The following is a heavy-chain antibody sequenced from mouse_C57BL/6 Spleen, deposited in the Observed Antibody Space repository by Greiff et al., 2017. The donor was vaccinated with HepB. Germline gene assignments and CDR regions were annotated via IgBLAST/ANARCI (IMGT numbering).Heavy chain of an antibody. CDR1: GYAFSSSW. V-gene: IGHV1-82*01. J-gene: IGHJ4*01. Sequence: VKLLESGPELVKPGASVKISCKASGYAFSSSWMNWVKQRPGKGLEWIGRIYPGDGDTNYNGKFKGKATLTADKSSSTAYMQLSSLTSEDSAVYFCASDYYAMDYWGQGTSVTVSS. CDR3: ASDYYAMDY. CDR2: IYPGDGDT.